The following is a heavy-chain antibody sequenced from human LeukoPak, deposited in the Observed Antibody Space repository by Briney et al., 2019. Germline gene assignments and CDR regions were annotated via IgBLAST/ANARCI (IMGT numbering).Heavy chain of an antibody. J-gene: IGHJ4*02. CDR1: GFTFSSYS. D-gene: IGHD3-22*01. Sequence: GGSLRLSCAASGFTFSSYSMNWVRQAPGKGLEWLSSISSSSSYIYYADSVKGRFTISRDNAKNSLYLQMNSLRAEDTAVYYCARTLLDSSGYYTDVYYFDYWGQGTLVTVSS. CDR3: ARTLLDSSGYYTDVYYFDY. CDR2: ISSSSSYI. V-gene: IGHV3-21*01.